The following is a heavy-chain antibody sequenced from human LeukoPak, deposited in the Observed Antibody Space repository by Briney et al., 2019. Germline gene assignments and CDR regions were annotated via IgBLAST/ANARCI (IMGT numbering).Heavy chain of an antibody. V-gene: IGHV4-34*01. CDR1: GGSFSGYY. J-gene: IGHJ6*03. CDR2: INHSGST. CDR3: ARDQGAGYMDV. Sequence: SETLSLTCAVYGGSFSGYYWSWIRQPPGKGLEWIGEINHSGSTNYNPSLKSRVTISVDTSKNQFSLKLSSVTAADTAVYYCARDQGAGYMDVWGKGTTVTISS.